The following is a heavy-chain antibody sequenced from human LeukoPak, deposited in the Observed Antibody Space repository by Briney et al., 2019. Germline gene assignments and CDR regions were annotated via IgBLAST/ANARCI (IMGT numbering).Heavy chain of an antibody. CDR2: INHNGNVN. V-gene: IGHV3-7*03. D-gene: IGHD3-16*01. CDR1: GFTFSSYW. J-gene: IGHJ6*02. CDR3: ARGGGLDV. Sequence: GGSLRLFCAASGFTFSSYWMSWVRQAPGKGLEWVASINHNGNVNYYVDSVKGRFTISRDNAKNSLYLQMSNLRAEDTAVYFCARGGGLDVWGQGATVTVSS.